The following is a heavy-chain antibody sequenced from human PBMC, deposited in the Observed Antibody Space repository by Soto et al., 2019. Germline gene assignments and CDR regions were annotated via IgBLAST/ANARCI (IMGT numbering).Heavy chain of an antibody. D-gene: IGHD5-12*01. V-gene: IGHV3-15*01. CDR2: IKNIADGETV. CDR1: GMSFGDAW. CDR3: TTSGCLDH. J-gene: IGHJ4*02. Sequence: EVQLVQSGGGLVRPGESLTLSCAVSGMSFGDAWMSWVRQAPGKGLEWVGRIKNIADGETVDYAAAVEGRFTISRDDSRATLFLQMNSLQTDDTAMYYFTTSGCLDHWGQGTLVTVSA.